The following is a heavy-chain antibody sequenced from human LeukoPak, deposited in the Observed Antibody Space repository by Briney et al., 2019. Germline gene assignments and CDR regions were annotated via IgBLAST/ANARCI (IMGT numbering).Heavy chain of an antibody. CDR1: RFTFSSYG. V-gene: IGHV3-30*02. CDR3: ARDRYYYGSGSYFYYYYYMDV. CDR2: IQDDGSNE. Sequence: GGSLRLSCAASRFTFSSYGMHWVRQAPGKGLEWVAYIQDDGSNEQYADSVKGRFRISRDSSKNILYLQMNSLRAEDTAVYYCARDRYYYGSGSYFYYYYYMDVWGKGTTVTVSS. D-gene: IGHD3-10*01. J-gene: IGHJ6*03.